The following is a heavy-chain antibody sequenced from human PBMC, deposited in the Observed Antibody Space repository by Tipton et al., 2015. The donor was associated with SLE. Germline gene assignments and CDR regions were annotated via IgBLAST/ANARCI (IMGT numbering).Heavy chain of an antibody. CDR1: EFTFSNYG. D-gene: IGHD6-13*01. CDR3: AKDDWGISWSSFAH. J-gene: IGHJ4*02. Sequence: SLRLSCAASEFTFSNYGMTWVRQAPGKGLEWVAGISWKSGTIVYADSVKGRFTISRDNAKNSLYLQMNSLRPEDTAFYYCAKDDWGISWSSFAHWGQGTLVTVSS. CDR2: ISWKSGTI. V-gene: IGHV3-9*01.